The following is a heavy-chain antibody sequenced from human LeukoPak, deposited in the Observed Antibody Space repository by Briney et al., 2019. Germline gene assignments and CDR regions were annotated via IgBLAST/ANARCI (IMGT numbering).Heavy chain of an antibody. CDR1: GFTFSSYA. V-gene: IGHV3-23*01. J-gene: IGHJ4*02. CDR3: ARDRRGFDY. D-gene: IGHD3-10*01. CDR2: ISTSGGTT. Sequence: GGSLRLSCAASGFTFSSYAMSWVRQAPGKGLEWVSAISTSGGTTYYADSVKGRFTISRDNAKNSLYLQMNSLRAEDTAVYYCARDRRGFDYWGQGTLVTVSS.